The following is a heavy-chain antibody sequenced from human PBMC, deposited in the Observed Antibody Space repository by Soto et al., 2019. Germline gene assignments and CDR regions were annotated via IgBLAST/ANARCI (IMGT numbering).Heavy chain of an antibody. D-gene: IGHD6-13*01. CDR1: GLAVSSNY. V-gene: IGHV3-66*01. CDR3: ARVAAAGPFDY. J-gene: IGHJ4*02. Sequence: EVQLVESGGGLVQPGGSLRLSCAASGLAVSSNYMSWVRQAPGEGLEWVSVISSDGRSYYADSVKGRFTISRDNSKDTLYLQMNSLRAEDTAVYYCARVAAAGPFDYWGQGTLVTVSS. CDR2: ISSDGRS.